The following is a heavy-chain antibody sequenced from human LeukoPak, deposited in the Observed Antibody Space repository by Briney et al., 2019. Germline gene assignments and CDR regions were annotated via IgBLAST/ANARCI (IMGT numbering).Heavy chain of an antibody. V-gene: IGHV3-23*01. Sequence: SGGSLRLSCAASGFTFDDYGMSWVRQAPGKGLEWVSAISGSGGSTYYADSVKGRFTISRDNSKNTLYLQMNSLRAEDTAVYYCATSGWSQNYFDYWGQGTLVTVSS. CDR2: ISGSGGST. J-gene: IGHJ4*02. CDR1: GFTFDDYG. D-gene: IGHD6-19*01. CDR3: ATSGWSQNYFDY.